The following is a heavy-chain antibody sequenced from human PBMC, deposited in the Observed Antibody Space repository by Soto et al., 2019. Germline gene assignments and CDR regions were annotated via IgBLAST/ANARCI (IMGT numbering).Heavy chain of an antibody. CDR2: NKSTTDGWTT. J-gene: IGHJ4*01. Sequence: EVQLVESGGGVVTPGGSLSLSCAASGFTFSNAWMSWVRHAPGKGLEWVGRNKSTTDGWTTDYAAPGKGRFTISRDDSKNTLYLQMNSLQTEDTAVYYCTTDIICVVAATYFDYWGQGTLVPVSS. CDR1: GFTFSNAW. D-gene: IGHD2-15*01. CDR3: TTDIICVVAATYFDY. V-gene: IGHV3-15*01.